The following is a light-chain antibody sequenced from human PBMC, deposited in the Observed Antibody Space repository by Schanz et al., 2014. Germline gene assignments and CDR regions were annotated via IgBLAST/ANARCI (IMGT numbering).Light chain of an antibody. Sequence: EIVLTQSPGTLSLSPGERATLSCRASQSVSSSYLAWFQQKPGQAPRLLIYGASARPTAIPGRFSGSGSGTEFTLTISSLQSEDFAVYYCQQYNNWPPVTFGGGTKVEIK. CDR2: GAS. CDR3: QQYNNWPPVT. V-gene: IGKV3D-15*01. CDR1: QSVSSSY. J-gene: IGKJ4*01.